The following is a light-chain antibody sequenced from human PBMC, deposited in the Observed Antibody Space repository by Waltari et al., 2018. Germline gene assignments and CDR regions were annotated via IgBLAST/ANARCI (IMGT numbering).Light chain of an antibody. CDR3: LSRDSSSTRV. Sequence: SSELTQDPAVSVALGQTVRITCPGDSLRRYYASWYQQRPGPAPFLVLYGHDNRPSGIPDRFSGSTSGNTASLTITRAQAEDAGVYYCLSRDSSSTRVFGGGTTLTV. V-gene: IGLV3-19*01. CDR2: GHD. CDR1: SLRRYY. J-gene: IGLJ3*02.